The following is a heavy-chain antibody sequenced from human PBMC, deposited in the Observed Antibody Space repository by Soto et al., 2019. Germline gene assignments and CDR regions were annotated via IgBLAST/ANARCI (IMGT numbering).Heavy chain of an antibody. J-gene: IGHJ4*02. Sequence: EVQLLESGGGLVQPGGSLRLSCAASGFTLSSYAMTWVRQAPGKGLEWVSVISDSDNATYYADSVKGRLTISRDNSKNTLYLQLNRLRAEDTAVYYCEKGVSSSAWSASDSWGQGTLVTVSA. CDR1: GFTLSSYA. D-gene: IGHD6-19*01. V-gene: IGHV3-23*01. CDR2: ISDSDNAT. CDR3: EKGVSSSAWSASDS.